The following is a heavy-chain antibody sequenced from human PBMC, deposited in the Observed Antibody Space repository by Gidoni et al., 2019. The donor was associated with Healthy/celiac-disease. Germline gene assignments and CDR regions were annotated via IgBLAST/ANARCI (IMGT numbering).Heavy chain of an antibody. J-gene: IGHJ3*02. Sequence: EVQLLESGGGLVQPGGSLRLSCAASGFNFSSYAMSWVRQAPGKGLEWVSAISGSGGSTYYADSVKGRFTISRDNSKNTLYLQMNSLRAEDTAVYYCAKAHPITMIVVVMNDAFDIWGQGTMVTVSS. CDR2: ISGSGGST. V-gene: IGHV3-23*01. CDR1: GFNFSSYA. CDR3: AKAHPITMIVVVMNDAFDI. D-gene: IGHD3-22*01.